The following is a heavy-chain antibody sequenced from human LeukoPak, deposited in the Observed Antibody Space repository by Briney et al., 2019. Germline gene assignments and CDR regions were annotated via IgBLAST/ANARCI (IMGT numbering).Heavy chain of an antibody. D-gene: IGHD3-10*02. CDR3: AELGITMIGGV. V-gene: IGHV3-48*03. J-gene: IGHJ6*04. Sequence: GGSLRLSCAASGFTFSIYKMNAVPQAPGRGLKGVSYIIISGSTIYYAASVKGRFTISRDTAKNSLYLQMNSLRAEDTAVYYCAELGITMIGGVWGKGTTVTISS. CDR2: IIISGSTI. CDR1: GFTFSIYK.